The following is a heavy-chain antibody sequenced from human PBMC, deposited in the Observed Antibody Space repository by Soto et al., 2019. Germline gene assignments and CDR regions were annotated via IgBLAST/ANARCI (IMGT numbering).Heavy chain of an antibody. D-gene: IGHD3-3*01. J-gene: IGHJ4*02. CDR3: ARGGKDFWSGPSDY. V-gene: IGHV4-4*07. CDR2: IDNSGST. Sequence: SETLSLTCTVSGGSISNYFCNWIRQPAGKGLEWIGRIDNSGSTNYNPSLKSRITMSADTSRNQFSLKLNSVTAADTAVYYCARGGKDFWSGPSDYWGQGALVTVSS. CDR1: GGSISNYF.